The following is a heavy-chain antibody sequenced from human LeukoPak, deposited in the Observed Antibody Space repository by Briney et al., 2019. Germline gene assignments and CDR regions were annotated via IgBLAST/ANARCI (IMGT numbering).Heavy chain of an antibody. CDR3: AKDRGYYDSSGYGIFDY. D-gene: IGHD3-22*01. CDR2: IRYDGSNK. Sequence: GGSLRLSCAASGFTFSSYGMHWVRQAPGKGLEWVAFIRYDGSNKYYADSVKGRFTISRDNSKNTLYLQMNSLRAEDTAVYYCAKDRGYYDSSGYGIFDYWGQGTLVTVSS. J-gene: IGHJ4*02. V-gene: IGHV3-30*02. CDR1: GFTFSSYG.